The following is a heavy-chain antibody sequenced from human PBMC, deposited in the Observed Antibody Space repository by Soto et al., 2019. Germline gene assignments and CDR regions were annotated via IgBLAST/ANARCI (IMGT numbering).Heavy chain of an antibody. J-gene: IGHJ4*02. Sequence: GASVKVSCKASGGTFSSYAISWVRQAPGQGLEWMGGIIPIFGTANYAQKFQGRVTITADESTSTAYMELSSLRSEDTAVYYCARPRDTVTTSYFDYWGQGTLVTVSS. CDR2: IIPIFGTA. D-gene: IGHD4-17*01. CDR3: ARPRDTVTTSYFDY. CDR1: GGTFSSYA. V-gene: IGHV1-69*13.